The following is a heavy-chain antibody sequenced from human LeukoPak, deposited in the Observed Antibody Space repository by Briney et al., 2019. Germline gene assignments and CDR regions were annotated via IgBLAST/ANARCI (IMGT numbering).Heavy chain of an antibody. CDR1: GGSISSYY. CDR3: ARASVAGRGFFDY. J-gene: IGHJ4*02. D-gene: IGHD6-19*01. CDR2: IYYSGST. V-gene: IGHV4-59*08. Sequence: SETLSLTCTVSGGSISSYYWSWIRQPPGKGLEWIGYIYYSGSTNYNPSLKSRVTISVDTSKNQFSLKLSSVTAADTAVYYCARASVAGRGFFDYWGQGTLVTVSS.